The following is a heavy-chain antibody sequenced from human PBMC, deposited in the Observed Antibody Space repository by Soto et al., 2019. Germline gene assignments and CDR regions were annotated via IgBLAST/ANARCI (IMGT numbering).Heavy chain of an antibody. CDR2: ISYDGSNK. CDR3: ARSAYSSSWYPVGYYYYGMAV. Sequence: GGALRLSCAASGFTFSSYSMHWVRPAPGKGLGGVAVISYDGSNKYYADSVKGRFTISRDNSKNTLYLQMNSLRAEDTAVYYCARSAYSSSWYPVGYYYYGMAVWGQGTTVTVSS. J-gene: IGHJ6*02. D-gene: IGHD6-13*01. V-gene: IGHV3-30-3*01. CDR1: GFTFSSYS.